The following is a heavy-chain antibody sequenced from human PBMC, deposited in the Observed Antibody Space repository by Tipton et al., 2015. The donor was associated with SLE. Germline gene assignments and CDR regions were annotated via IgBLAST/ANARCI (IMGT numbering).Heavy chain of an antibody. J-gene: IGHJ4*02. CDR1: GYTFSSFD. V-gene: IGHV1-8*01. Sequence: QLVQSGAEVKKPGASVRVSCKASGYTFSSFDINWVRQATGQGLEWMGWMNPNSGNTAYAQKFQGRVTMTRDTSISTAYMELSSLRSEDTAVYYCARAPPQLGFDYWGQGTLVTVSS. CDR3: ARAPPQLGFDY. D-gene: IGHD5-24*01. CDR2: MNPNSGNT.